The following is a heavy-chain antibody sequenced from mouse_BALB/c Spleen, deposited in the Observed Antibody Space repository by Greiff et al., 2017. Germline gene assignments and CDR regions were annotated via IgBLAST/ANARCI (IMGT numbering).Heavy chain of an antibody. CDR3: ARTYDGYYRYYAMDY. CDR2: IYPYNGGT. D-gene: IGHD2-3*01. V-gene: IGHV1S29*02. J-gene: IGHJ4*01. Sequence: EVQLQQSGPELVKPGASVKISCKASGYTFTDYNMHWVKQSHGKSLEWIGYIYPYNGGTGYNQKFKSKATLTVDNSSSTAYMELRSLTSEDSAVYYCARTYDGYYRYYAMDYWGQGTSVTVSS. CDR1: GYTFTDYN.